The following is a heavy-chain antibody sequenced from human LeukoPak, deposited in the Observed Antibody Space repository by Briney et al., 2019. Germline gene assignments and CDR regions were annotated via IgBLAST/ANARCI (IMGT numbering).Heavy chain of an antibody. CDR2: ISGSGDST. V-gene: IGHV3-23*01. D-gene: IGHD6-13*01. Sequence: GGSLRLSCVASGFTLSIYAMSWVRQAPGKGLEWVSGISGSGDSTYYADSVKGRLTISRDNSKNTLYVQMNSLRAEDTAVYYCAKDRSDNTTWYVGSHWGQGTLVTVSS. CDR1: GFTLSIYA. J-gene: IGHJ4*02. CDR3: AKDRSDNTTWYVGSH.